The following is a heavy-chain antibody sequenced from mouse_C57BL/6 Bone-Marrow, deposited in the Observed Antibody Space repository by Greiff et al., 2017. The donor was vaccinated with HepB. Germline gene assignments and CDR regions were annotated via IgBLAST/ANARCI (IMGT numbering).Heavy chain of an antibody. Sequence: EVQLQQSGAELVRPGASVKLSCTASGFNIKDDYMHWVKQRPEQGLEWIGWIDPENGDTEYASKFQGKATITADTSSNTAYLQLSSLTSEDTAVYYCTTPPYYGAFDYWGQCTTLTVSS. CDR1: GFNIKDDY. CDR3: TTPPYYGAFDY. J-gene: IGHJ2*01. CDR2: IDPENGDT. D-gene: IGHD1-1*01. V-gene: IGHV14-4*01.